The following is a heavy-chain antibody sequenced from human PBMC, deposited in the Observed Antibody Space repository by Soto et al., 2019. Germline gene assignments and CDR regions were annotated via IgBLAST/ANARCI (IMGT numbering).Heavy chain of an antibody. CDR3: AASSSLAAAGYFKF. CDR1: GDLFNNYA. D-gene: IGHD6-13*01. J-gene: IGHJ4*02. V-gene: IGHV1-69*01. Sequence: QVQLVQSGAEVKEPGSSVKVSCKATGDLFNNYAFNWVRQAPGQGLEWMGRISPLFSTTNYAQKFQGRVPIGAYELTTIVYLEVSNLESEDTAMYYCAASSSLAAAGYFKFWGQGTLVTVSP. CDR2: ISPLFSTT.